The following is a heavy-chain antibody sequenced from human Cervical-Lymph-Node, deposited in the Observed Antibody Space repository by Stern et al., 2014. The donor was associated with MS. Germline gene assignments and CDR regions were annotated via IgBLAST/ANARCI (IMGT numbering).Heavy chain of an antibody. CDR2: ISFSTSTI. Sequence: EVQLVESGGGLVQPGGSLRLSCAASEFTFSSHSMNWVRRAPGQGLEWLSFISFSTSTIYYADSVKGRFTISRDNAKNSLYLQMNSLRDEDTAVYYCTRGARMDVWGRGTTVIVSS. V-gene: IGHV3-48*02. CDR1: EFTFSSHS. J-gene: IGHJ6*02. CDR3: TRGARMDV.